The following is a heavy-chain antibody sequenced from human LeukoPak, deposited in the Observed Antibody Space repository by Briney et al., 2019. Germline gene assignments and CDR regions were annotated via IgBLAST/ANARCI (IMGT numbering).Heavy chain of an antibody. V-gene: IGHV3-74*03. D-gene: IGHD3-22*01. CDR1: GFTFSNYW. CDR2: IDNAGSIT. CDR3: VRSAFHAGSGNYYDY. J-gene: IGHJ4*02. Sequence: GGSLRLSCAVSGFTFSNYWIHWVRQAPGKGLVWVSRIDNAGSITTYADSVKGRFTISRDNAENTLYLQMNSLRVEDTAVYYCVRSAFHAGSGNYYDYWGQGTLVTVSS.